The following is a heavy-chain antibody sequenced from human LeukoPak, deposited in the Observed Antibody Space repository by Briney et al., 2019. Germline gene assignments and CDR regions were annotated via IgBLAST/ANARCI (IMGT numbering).Heavy chain of an antibody. CDR3: ARGVSSGSSPDY. D-gene: IGHD6-19*01. Sequence: SETLSLTCAVYGGSFSGYYWSWIRQPPGKGLEWIGEINHSGSTNYNPSLKSRVTISVDTSKNQFSLKLSSVTAADTAVYYCARGVSSGSSPDYWGQGTLVTVSS. V-gene: IGHV4-34*01. CDR1: GGSFSGYY. CDR2: INHSGST. J-gene: IGHJ4*02.